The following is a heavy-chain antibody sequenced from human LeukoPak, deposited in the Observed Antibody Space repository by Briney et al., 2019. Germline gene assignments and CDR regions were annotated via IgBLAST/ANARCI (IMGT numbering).Heavy chain of an antibody. CDR3: ARVVAAAGVFDI. CDR2: IYHSGNT. CDR1: GYSISSGYY. J-gene: IGHJ3*02. Sequence: ETLSLTCTVSGYSISSGYYWGWIRQPPGKGLEWIGSIYHSGNTYYNPSLKSRVTISVDTSKNQFSLKLNSVTAADTAVYYCARVVAAAGVFDIWGRGTTVTVSS. D-gene: IGHD6-13*01. V-gene: IGHV4-38-2*02.